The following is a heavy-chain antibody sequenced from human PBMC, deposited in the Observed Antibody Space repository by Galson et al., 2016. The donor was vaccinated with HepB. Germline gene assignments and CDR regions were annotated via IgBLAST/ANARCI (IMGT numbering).Heavy chain of an antibody. J-gene: IGHJ4*02. V-gene: IGHV3-7*01. CDR3: ARDRGVLIGTTWYPSFDS. D-gene: IGHD3-16*01. CDR1: GFSFSHYW. Sequence: SLRLSCAASGFSFSHYWMTWVRQGPMKGLEWVASLNQDSSEKHYVDSVEGRFTISRDNARNSVFLQMNSLRAEDTATYLCARDRGVLIGTTWYPSFDSWGQGTLVTVSS. CDR2: LNQDSSEK.